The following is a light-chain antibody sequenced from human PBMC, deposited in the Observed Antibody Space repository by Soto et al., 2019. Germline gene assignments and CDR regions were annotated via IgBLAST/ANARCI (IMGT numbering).Light chain of an antibody. CDR2: GTF. CDR1: QSITNR. CDR3: QHLNNYPPFT. Sequence: DIQMTQSPSTLSASVGDRVTITCRASQSITNRLAWYQQKRGKAPKLLISGTFTLQSGVPSRFNGSGSGTDFTLTISRLQPEDFATYYCQHLNNYPPFTFGPGTKVDLE. J-gene: IGKJ3*01. V-gene: IGKV1-5*01.